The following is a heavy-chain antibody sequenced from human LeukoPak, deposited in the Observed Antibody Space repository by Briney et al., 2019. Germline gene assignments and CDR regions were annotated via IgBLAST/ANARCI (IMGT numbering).Heavy chain of an antibody. CDR3: ARLSYWVFEI. Sequence: PGGSLRLSCVASGFTFRDSYMNWIRQAPGKGLEWISYITSSGTTMYYADSVKGRFTISRDNAKNSVHLQMNSLRAEDTSVYFCARLSYWVFEIWGQGTMVTVSS. J-gene: IGHJ3*02. CDR1: GFTFRDSY. V-gene: IGHV3-11*04. CDR2: ITSSGTTM. D-gene: IGHD2-21*01.